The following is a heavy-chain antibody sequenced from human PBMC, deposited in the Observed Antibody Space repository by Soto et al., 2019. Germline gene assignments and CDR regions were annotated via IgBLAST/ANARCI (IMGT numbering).Heavy chain of an antibody. D-gene: IGHD2-15*01. Sequence: ETLSLTCTVSGGSISSSYWSWIRQPPGKGLEWLAYIYDDGSANYNPSLKSRATISLDMSKNQFSLKLTSVTAADTAVYYCARDKYCSGGSCRKNWFDPWGQGTLVTVSS. CDR3: ARDKYCSGGSCRKNWFDP. CDR2: IYDDGSA. V-gene: IGHV4-59*01. CDR1: GGSISSSY. J-gene: IGHJ5*02.